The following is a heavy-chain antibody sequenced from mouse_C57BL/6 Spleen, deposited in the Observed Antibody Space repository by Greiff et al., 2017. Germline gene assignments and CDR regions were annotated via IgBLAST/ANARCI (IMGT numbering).Heavy chain of an antibody. CDR1: GFSFTSYG. CDR2: IWSGGST. D-gene: IGHD1-1*01. V-gene: IGHV2-2*01. CDR3: ARGLLRYFDD. J-gene: IGHJ2*01. Sequence: QVQLKESGPGLVQPSQCLSITCTASGFSFTSYGVHWVRQAPGKGLEWLGVIWSGGSTDYNAAFISRLSISKENSKSKVFFKMNSLQADDTAIYYCARGLLRYFDDWGQGTTLTVAS.